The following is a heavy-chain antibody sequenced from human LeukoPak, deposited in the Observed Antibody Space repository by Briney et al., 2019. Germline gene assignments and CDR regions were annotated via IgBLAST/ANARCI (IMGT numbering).Heavy chain of an antibody. J-gene: IGHJ4*02. D-gene: IGHD2-15*01. CDR3: ARDLGEVAYCSGGTCPFDY. Sequence: GGSLRLSCAASGFTFTGYAMHWVRQAPGEGLEWVAVISSDGSNKYYADSVKGRFTVSRDNSKNTLYLQMNSLRAEDTAVYYCARDLGEVAYCSGGTCPFDYWGQGTLVTVSS. CDR2: ISSDGSNK. V-gene: IGHV3-30-3*01. CDR1: GFTFTGYA.